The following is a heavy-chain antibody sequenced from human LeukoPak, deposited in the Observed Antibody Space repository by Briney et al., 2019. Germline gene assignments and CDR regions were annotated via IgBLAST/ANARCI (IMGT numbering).Heavy chain of an antibody. J-gene: IGHJ4*02. V-gene: IGHV3-30-3*01. CDR1: GFTFSSYA. CDR3: ARDEEPAAGMDIDY. D-gene: IGHD6-13*01. CDR2: ISYDGSNK. Sequence: GRSLRLSCAASGFTFSSYAMHWVRQAPGKGLEWVAVISYDGSNKYYADSVKGRFTISRENSKNTLYLQMNSLRAEDTAVYYCARDEEPAAGMDIDYWGQGTLVTVSS.